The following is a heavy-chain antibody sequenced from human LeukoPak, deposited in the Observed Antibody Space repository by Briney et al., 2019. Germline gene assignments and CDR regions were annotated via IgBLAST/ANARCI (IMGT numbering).Heavy chain of an antibody. CDR2: IYYSGST. CDR1: GGSLSSYY. V-gene: IGHV4-59*01. D-gene: IGHD3-9*01. Sequence: SETLSLTCTVSGGSLSSYYWSWIRQPPGKGLEWIGYIYYSGSTNYNPSLKSRVTISVDTSRNQFSLKLSSVTAADTAVYYCARDVPNVLRYFDWLSNDAFDIWGQGTMVTVSS. J-gene: IGHJ3*02. CDR3: ARDVPNVLRYFDWLSNDAFDI.